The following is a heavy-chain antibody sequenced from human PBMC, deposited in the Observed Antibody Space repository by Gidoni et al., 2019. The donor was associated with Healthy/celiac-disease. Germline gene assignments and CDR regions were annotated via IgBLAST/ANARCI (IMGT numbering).Heavy chain of an antibody. CDR3: ARGNVLIYYYYGMDV. J-gene: IGHJ6*02. CDR1: GGYFSGYY. V-gene: IGHV4-34*01. CDR2: INHSGST. D-gene: IGHD2-8*01. Sequence: AVYGGYFSGYYWSWIRQPPGKGLEWIGEINHSGSTNYNPSLKSRVTISVDTSKNQFSLKLSSVTAADTAVYYCARGNVLIYYYYGMDVWGQGTTVTVSS.